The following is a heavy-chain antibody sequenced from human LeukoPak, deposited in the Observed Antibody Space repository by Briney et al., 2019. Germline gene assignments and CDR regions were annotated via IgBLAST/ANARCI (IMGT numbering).Heavy chain of an antibody. Sequence: SETLSLTCTVSGGSISNTSYYWGWIRQPPGEGLECIGTIYYSGSTYYNPSLKSRVTISVDTSKNQFSLKLSSVTAADTAIYYCARRHSGYDWDFDYWGQGTLVTVSS. CDR2: IYYSGST. D-gene: IGHD5-12*01. V-gene: IGHV4-39*07. CDR1: GGSISNTSYY. J-gene: IGHJ4*02. CDR3: ARRHSGYDWDFDY.